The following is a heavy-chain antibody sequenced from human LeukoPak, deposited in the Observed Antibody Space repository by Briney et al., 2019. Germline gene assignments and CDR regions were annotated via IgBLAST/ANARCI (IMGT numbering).Heavy chain of an antibody. J-gene: IGHJ6*02. V-gene: IGHV3-30-3*01. CDR3: ARDRGDPDYYYYGMDV. D-gene: IGHD4-17*01. Sequence: GGSLRLSCAASGFTFSNYPMHWVRQAPGKGLEWVAVISYDGSNKYSADSVKGRFTTSRDNSKNTLYLQMNGLRAEDTAVYYCARDRGDPDYYYYGMDVWDQGTTVTVSS. CDR1: GFTFSNYP. CDR2: ISYDGSNK.